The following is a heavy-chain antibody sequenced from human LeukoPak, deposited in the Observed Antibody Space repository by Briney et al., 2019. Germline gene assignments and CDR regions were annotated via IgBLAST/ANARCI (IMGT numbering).Heavy chain of an antibody. CDR3: ARDPRYGSGQTWFDP. V-gene: IGHV1-46*01. J-gene: IGHJ5*02. Sequence: ASVKVSCKASGYTFTNYYLHWVRQAPGQGLEWMGIINPSGGSTNYAQKLQDRVTMTRDTSTSTVYMELSSLRSEDTAVYYCARDPRYGSGQTWFDPWGQGTLVTVSS. CDR2: INPSGGST. CDR1: GYTFTNYY. D-gene: IGHD3-10*01.